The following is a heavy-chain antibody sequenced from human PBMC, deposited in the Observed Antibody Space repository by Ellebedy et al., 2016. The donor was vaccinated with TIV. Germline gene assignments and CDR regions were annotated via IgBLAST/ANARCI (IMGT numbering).Heavy chain of an antibody. CDR2: IYYSGTT. CDR1: GGSFSGYH. J-gene: IGHJ4*02. CDR3: ARLPGTTVVTPTDD. Sequence: SETLSLTCGVYGGSFSGYHWNWIRQPPGKGLEWVGYIYYSGTTYYNPSLKSRVTISLDTSKNQFSLKLTSVTAADTAVYYCARLPGTTVVTPTDDWGQGTLVTVSS. D-gene: IGHD4-23*01. V-gene: IGHV4-59*08.